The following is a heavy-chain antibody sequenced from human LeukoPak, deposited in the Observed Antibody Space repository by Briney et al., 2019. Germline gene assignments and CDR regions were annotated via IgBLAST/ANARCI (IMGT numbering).Heavy chain of an antibody. J-gene: IGHJ4*02. Sequence: GGSLRLSCAASGFTFDDYAMYWVRQAPGKGLEWVSGISWNSVGIGYADSVRGRFTVSRDNARNSLYLQMNSLRAEDTAVYYCARGELYYFDYWGQGTLVTVSS. CDR1: GFTFDDYA. D-gene: IGHD2-15*01. CDR3: ARGELYYFDY. CDR2: ISWNSVGI. V-gene: IGHV3-9*01.